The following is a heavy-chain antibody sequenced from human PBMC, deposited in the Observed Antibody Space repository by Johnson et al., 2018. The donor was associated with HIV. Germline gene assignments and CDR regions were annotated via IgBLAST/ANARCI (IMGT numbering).Heavy chain of an antibody. V-gene: IGHV3-30-3*01. CDR1: GFIFSTYA. CDR3: ARDLGGRDFEGYAFDI. D-gene: IGHD2-21*01. J-gene: IGHJ3*02. Sequence: VQLLESGGGVVQPGRSLRLSCEASGFIFSTYAMHWVRQAPDKGLEWVAIISFDGFSKYYGDSVKGRFTISRDNSKNTLYLQMNSLRAEDTALYYCARDLGGRDFEGYAFDIWGQGTMVTVSS. CDR2: ISFDGFSK.